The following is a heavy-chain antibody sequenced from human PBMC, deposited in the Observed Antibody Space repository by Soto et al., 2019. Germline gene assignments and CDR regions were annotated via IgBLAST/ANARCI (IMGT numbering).Heavy chain of an antibody. Sequence: AAVKGSCKDSGYTFTSYGIHWVRQAPGQRLEWMGWINAANGDTKYSPKFQGRVTITRDTSASTAYMELSSLRSEDTAVYYCVRRHVSATGIDWFDPWGHGTLVTVTS. CDR2: INAANGDT. CDR3: VRRHVSATGIDWFDP. CDR1: GYTFTSYG. V-gene: IGHV1-3*01. J-gene: IGHJ5*02. D-gene: IGHD6-13*01.